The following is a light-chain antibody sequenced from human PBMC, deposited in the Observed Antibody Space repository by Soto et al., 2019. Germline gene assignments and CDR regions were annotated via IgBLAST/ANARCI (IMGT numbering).Light chain of an antibody. CDR2: GAS. J-gene: IGKJ3*01. Sequence: ETVMTQSPSTLSVSPVERGTLSCRASESVSSNLAWYQQQPGQAPRLLIYGASTRATGIPARFSGSGSGTEFTLTISSLQSEDFAVYYCQQYNNWPPFTFGPGTKVDIK. CDR3: QQYNNWPPFT. V-gene: IGKV3-15*01. CDR1: ESVSSN.